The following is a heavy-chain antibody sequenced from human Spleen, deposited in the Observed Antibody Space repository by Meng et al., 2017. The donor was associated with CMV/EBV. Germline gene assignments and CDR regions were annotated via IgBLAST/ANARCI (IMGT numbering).Heavy chain of an antibody. CDR2: INWNGGST. J-gene: IGHJ6*02. Sequence: GESLKISCAASGFTFDDYGMSWVRQAPGKGLEWVSGINWNGGSTGYADSVKGRFTISRDNAKNSLYLQMNSLRAEDMALYYCAKGSGSYGDYYYYGMDVWGQGATVTVSS. CDR1: GFTFDDYG. D-gene: IGHD1-26*01. V-gene: IGHV3-20*04. CDR3: AKGSGSYGDYYYYGMDV.